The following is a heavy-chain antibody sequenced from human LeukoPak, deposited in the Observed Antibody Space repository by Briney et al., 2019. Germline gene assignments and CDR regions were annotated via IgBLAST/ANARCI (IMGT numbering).Heavy chain of an antibody. J-gene: IGHJ6*03. D-gene: IGHD2-15*01. V-gene: IGHV3-7*01. CDR2: IKQDGGEK. CDR1: GFTFSSYW. CDR3: ARAPCGSCSSETYYYYYMDV. Sequence: GGSLRLSCAASGFTFSSYWMSWVRQAPGMGLEWVANIKQDGGEKYYVDSVKGRFTISRDNAKNSLYLQMNSLRAEDTAVYYCARAPCGSCSSETYYYYYMDVWGKGTTVTVSS.